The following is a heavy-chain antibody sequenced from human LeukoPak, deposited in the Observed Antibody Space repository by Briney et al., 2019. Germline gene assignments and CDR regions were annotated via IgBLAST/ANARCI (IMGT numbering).Heavy chain of an antibody. CDR3: AKDLRGYSYGYGYFDY. D-gene: IGHD5-18*01. CDR2: ISYDGSNK. CDR1: GFAFGGSG. V-gene: IGHV3-30*18. Sequence: GGSLRLSCAASGFAFGGSGMHWVRQAPGKGLEWVAVISYDGSNKFYADSVKGRFTIPRDNSKNTLDLQLNSLKTEDTAVYYCAKDLRGYSYGYGYFDYWGQGTLVTVSS. J-gene: IGHJ4*02.